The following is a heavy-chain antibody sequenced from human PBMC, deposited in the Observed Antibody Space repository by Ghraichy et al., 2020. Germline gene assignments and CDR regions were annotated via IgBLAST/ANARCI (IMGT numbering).Heavy chain of an antibody. D-gene: IGHD5-24*01. V-gene: IGHV4-31*03. Sequence: SQTLSLTCTVSGGSISSGGYYWSWIRQHPGKGLEWIGYIYYSGSTYYNPSLKSRVTISVDTSKNQFSLKLSSVTAADTAGYYCARVLSEMATITGLFDYWGQGTLVTVSS. CDR1: GGSISSGGYY. CDR3: ARVLSEMATITGLFDY. J-gene: IGHJ4*02. CDR2: IYYSGST.